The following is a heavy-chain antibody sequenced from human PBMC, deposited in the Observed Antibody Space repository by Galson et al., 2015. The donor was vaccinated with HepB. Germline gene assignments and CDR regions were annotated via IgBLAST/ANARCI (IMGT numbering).Heavy chain of an antibody. CDR2: ISSGSSYI. V-gene: IGHV3-21*01. Sequence: SLRLSCAASGLTLHRYNMNWVRQAPGKGLEWVSSISSGSSYIYYADSVKGRFTISRDNTKNSVYLQMNSLRAEDTAIYYCARDAHCGGYDCNFDHWGQGTLVTVSS. J-gene: IGHJ4*02. D-gene: IGHD2-21*01. CDR3: ARDAHCGGYDCNFDH. CDR1: GLTLHRYN.